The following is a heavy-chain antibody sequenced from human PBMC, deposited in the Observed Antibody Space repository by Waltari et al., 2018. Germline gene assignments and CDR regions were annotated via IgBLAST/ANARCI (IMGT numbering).Heavy chain of an antibody. Sequence: QVQLVQSGAEVKKPGSSVKVSCKASGGTFSSYAISWVRQAPGQGLEWMGGIIPIFGTANDAQKFQGRVTITTDESTSTAYMELSSLRSEDTAVYYCARVKRYYDSSGYYGYFDYWGQGTLVTVSS. D-gene: IGHD3-22*01. CDR2: IIPIFGTA. J-gene: IGHJ4*02. CDR1: GGTFSSYA. V-gene: IGHV1-69*05. CDR3: ARVKRYYDSSGYYGYFDY.